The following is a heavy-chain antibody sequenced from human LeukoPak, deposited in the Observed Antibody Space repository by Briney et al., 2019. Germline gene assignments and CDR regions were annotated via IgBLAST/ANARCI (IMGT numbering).Heavy chain of an antibody. CDR2: IIPIFGTA. CDR3: ARGRDCSSTSCSYFDY. CDR1: GYTFTSYG. D-gene: IGHD2-2*01. Sequence: SVKVSCKASGYTFTSYGISWVRQAPGQGLEWMGGIIPIFGTANYAQKLQGRVTITTDESTSTAYMELCSLRSEDTAVYYCARGRDCSSTSCSYFDYWGQGTLVTVSS. V-gene: IGHV1-69*05. J-gene: IGHJ4*02.